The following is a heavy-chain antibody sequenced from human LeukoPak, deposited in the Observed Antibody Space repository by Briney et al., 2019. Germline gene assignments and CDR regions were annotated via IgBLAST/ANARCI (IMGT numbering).Heavy chain of an antibody. CDR3: ARLISGVGYFDY. J-gene: IGHJ4*02. CDR2: IHYSGST. CDR1: GGSISSYY. Sequence: SETLSLTCTVSGGSISSYYWSWIRQPPGKALEWIGYIHYSGSTNYNPSLKSRVTISVDTSKNHFSLKLSSVTAADTAFYYCARLISGVGYFDYWGQGILVTVSS. V-gene: IGHV4-59*08. D-gene: IGHD7-27*01.